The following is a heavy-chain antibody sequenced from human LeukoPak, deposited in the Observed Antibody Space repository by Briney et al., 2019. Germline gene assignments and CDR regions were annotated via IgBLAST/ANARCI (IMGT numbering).Heavy chain of an antibody. J-gene: IGHJ4*02. V-gene: IGHV1-69*05. CDR3: AYSGSYDSPFDY. Sequence: GASVKVSCKASGGTFSSYAISWVRQAPGQGLEWMGRIIPIFGTANYAQKFQGRVTITTDESTSTAYMELSSLRSEDTAVYYCAYSGSYDSPFDYWGQGTLVTVSS. CDR2: IIPIFGTA. CDR1: GGTFSSYA. D-gene: IGHD1-26*01.